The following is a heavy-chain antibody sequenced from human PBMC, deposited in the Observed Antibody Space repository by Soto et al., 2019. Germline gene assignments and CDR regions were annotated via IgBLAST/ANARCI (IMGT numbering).Heavy chain of an antibody. J-gene: IGHJ4*02. CDR2: INPNSGGT. Sequence: QVQLVQSGAVVKKPGASVKVSCKASGYTFTDYYVHWVRQAPGQGLEWMGWINPNSGGTKSAQKFQGRVTMTRDTSISTAYMELSRLRSDDTAVYYCARRKGDYYDRSGYHYYFDYWGQGTLVTVSS. V-gene: IGHV1-2*02. D-gene: IGHD3-22*01. CDR3: ARRKGDYYDRSGYHYYFDY. CDR1: GYTFTDYY.